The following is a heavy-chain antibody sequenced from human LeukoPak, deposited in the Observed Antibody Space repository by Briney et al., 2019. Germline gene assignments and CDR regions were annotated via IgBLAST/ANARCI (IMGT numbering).Heavy chain of an antibody. CDR1: GFTFSSYA. J-gene: IGHJ4*02. V-gene: IGHV3-23*01. CDR3: ANLHCSGGSCYSEDYFDY. D-gene: IGHD2-15*01. Sequence: GGSLRLPCAASGFTFSSYAMSWVRQAPGKGLEWVSAISGSGGSTYYADSVKGRFTISRDNSKNTLYLQMNSLRAEDTAVYYCANLHCSGGSCYSEDYFDYWGQGTLVTVSS. CDR2: ISGSGGST.